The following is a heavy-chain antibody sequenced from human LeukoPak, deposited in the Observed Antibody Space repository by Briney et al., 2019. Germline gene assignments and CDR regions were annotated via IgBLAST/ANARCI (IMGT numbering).Heavy chain of an antibody. CDR1: GCSISSSSYY. D-gene: IGHD2-15*01. Sequence: SETLSLTCAVSGCSISSSSYYWGWIRQPPGKGLEWIGSIYYSGSTYYNPSLKSRVTISVDTSKNQFSLKLSSVTAADTAVYYCARRSLGYYAVMDVWGQGTTVTVSS. CDR2: IYYSGST. J-gene: IGHJ6*02. CDR3: ARRSLGYYAVMDV. V-gene: IGHV4-39*01.